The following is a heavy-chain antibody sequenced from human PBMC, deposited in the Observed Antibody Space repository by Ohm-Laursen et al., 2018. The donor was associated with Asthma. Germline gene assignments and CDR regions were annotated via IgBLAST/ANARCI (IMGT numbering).Heavy chain of an antibody. D-gene: IGHD2-8*02. J-gene: IGHJ1*01. V-gene: IGHV3-30*18. Sequence: SLRLSCSASGFTFSSYGMHWVRQAPGKGLEWVAVISYDGSNKYYADSVKGRFTISRDNSKNTLYLQMNSLRAEDTAVYYCAKEARKLVATEYSQHWGKGPLVPVSS. CDR3: AKEARKLVATEYSQH. CDR2: ISYDGSNK. CDR1: GFTFSSYG.